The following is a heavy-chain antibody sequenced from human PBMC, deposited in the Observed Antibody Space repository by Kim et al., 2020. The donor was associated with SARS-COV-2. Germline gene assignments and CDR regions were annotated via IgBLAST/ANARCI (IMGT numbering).Heavy chain of an antibody. D-gene: IGHD3-10*01. J-gene: IGHJ4*02. Sequence: GGSLRLSCVASGFSFTIYWMHWVRQAPGKGLMWVPRINNDGNNFSYADSVKGRFSISRDNAKNTLYLQMNSLTDEDTAVYYCVRVARYDPGSGNDVDYHFDYWGRGTLVTVSP. CDR1: GFSFTIYW. CDR3: VRVARYDPGSGNDVDYHFDY. V-gene: IGHV3-74*03. CDR2: INNDGNNF.